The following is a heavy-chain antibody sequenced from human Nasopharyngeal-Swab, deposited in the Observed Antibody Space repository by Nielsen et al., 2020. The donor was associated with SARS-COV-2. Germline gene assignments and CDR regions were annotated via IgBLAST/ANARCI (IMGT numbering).Heavy chain of an antibody. CDR2: INHSGGT. CDR3: ARVTGYYYYYMDV. V-gene: IGHV4-34*01. D-gene: IGHD3-9*01. J-gene: IGHJ6*03. Sequence: WIRQPPGKGLEWIGEINHSGGTNYNPSLKSRVTISGDTSKSQFSLKLSSVTAADTAVYYCARVTGYYYYYMDVWGKGTTVTVSS.